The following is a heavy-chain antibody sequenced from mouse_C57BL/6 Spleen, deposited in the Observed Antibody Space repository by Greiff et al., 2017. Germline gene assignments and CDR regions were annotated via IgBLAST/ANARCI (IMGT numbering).Heavy chain of an antibody. D-gene: IGHD1-1*01. J-gene: IGHJ2*01. V-gene: IGHV1-52*01. CDR3: ARGRGTVVAFDY. CDR1: GYTFTSYW. CDR2: IDPSDSET. Sequence: VQLQESGAELVRPGSSVKLSCKASGYTFTSYWMHWVKQRPIQGLEWIGNIDPSDSETHYNQKFKDKATLTVDKSSSTAYMQLSSLTSEDSAVYYCARGRGTVVAFDYWGQGTTLTVSS.